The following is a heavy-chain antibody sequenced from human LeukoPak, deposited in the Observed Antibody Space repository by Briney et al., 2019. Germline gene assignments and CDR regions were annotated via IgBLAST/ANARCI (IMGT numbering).Heavy chain of an antibody. D-gene: IGHD2-15*01. CDR2: IYYSGST. CDR1: GGSISSYY. CDR3: ARMGIVVDRALANFDC. J-gene: IGHJ4*02. Sequence: SETLSLTCTVSGGSISSYYWSWIRQPPGKGLEWIGYIYYSGSTNYNPSLKSRVTISVDTSKNQFSLKLSSVTAADTAVYYCARMGIVVDRALANFDCWGQGTLVTVSS. V-gene: IGHV4-59*01.